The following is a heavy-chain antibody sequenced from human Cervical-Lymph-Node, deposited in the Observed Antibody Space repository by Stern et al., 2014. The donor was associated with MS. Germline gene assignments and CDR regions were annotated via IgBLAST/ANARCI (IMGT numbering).Heavy chain of an antibody. CDR2: MSYDGSNK. J-gene: IGHJ4*02. Sequence: VQLVESGGGVVQPGRSLRLSCAASGFTFSSYALHWVRQAPGKGLEWVAVMSYDGSNKYYADSVKGRFTISRDNSKNTLYLQMNSLRAEDTAVYYCARGISSGWSLRGFWGQGTLVTVSS. V-gene: IGHV3-30-3*01. CDR3: ARGISSGWSLRGF. D-gene: IGHD6-19*01. CDR1: GFTFSSYA.